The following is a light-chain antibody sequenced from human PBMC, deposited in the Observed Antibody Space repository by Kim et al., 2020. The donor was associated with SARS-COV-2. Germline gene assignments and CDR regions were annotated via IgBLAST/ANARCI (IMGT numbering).Light chain of an antibody. Sequence: KQVTISCTRSRGSIASNYVQWYQQRPGSAPTTVIYEDNQRPSGVPDRFSGSIDSSSNSASLTISGLKTEDEADYYCQSYDSSNPWVFGGGTQLTVL. V-gene: IGLV6-57*03. J-gene: IGLJ3*02. CDR3: QSYDSSNPWV. CDR1: RGSIASNY. CDR2: EDN.